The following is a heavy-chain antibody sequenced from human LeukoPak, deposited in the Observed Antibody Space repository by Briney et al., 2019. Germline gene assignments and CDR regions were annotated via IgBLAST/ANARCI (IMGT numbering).Heavy chain of an antibody. V-gene: IGHV1-24*01. CDR2: FDPEDGET. J-gene: IGHJ4*02. CDR3: ATQARGYFYY. Sequence: ASVKVSCKVSGYTLTQLAIHWVRQAPGKGLEWMGGFDPEDGETVYAQKFQDRVTMTEDTSTDTASMGLTSLASEDTAVYYCATQARGYFYYWGQGTLVTVSS. CDR1: GYTLTQLA.